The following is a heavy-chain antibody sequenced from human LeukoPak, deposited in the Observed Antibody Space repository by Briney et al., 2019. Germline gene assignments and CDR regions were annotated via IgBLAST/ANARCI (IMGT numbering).Heavy chain of an antibody. D-gene: IGHD3-22*01. J-gene: IGHJ3*02. CDR2: ISSSSSYI. CDR1: GFTFSSYS. CDR3: ARDTTMIVPLWGAFDI. Sequence: TGGSLRLSCAASGFTFSSYSMNWVRQAPGKGLEWVSSISSSSSYIYYADPVRGRFTISRDNAKNSLYLQMNSLRAEDTAVYYCARDTTMIVPLWGAFDIWGQGTMVTVSS. V-gene: IGHV3-21*01.